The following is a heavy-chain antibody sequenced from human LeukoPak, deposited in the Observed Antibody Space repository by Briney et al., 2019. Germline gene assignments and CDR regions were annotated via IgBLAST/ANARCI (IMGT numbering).Heavy chain of an antibody. CDR2: ISSSSSTI. J-gene: IGHJ4*02. CDR3: ARAVISIFDN. V-gene: IGHV3-48*01. CDR1: GFTLGSYT. D-gene: IGHD3-3*02. Sequence: GGSLRLSCAASGFTLGSYTMNWVRQAPGKGLEWVSYISSSSSTIQYADSVKGRFTISRDNAENSPHLQMNSLGVEDTAVYYCARAVISIFDNWGQGTLVTVSS.